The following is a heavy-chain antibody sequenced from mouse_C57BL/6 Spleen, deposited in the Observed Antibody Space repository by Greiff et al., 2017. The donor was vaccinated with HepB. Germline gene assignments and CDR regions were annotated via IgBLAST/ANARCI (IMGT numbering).Heavy chain of an antibody. J-gene: IGHJ2*01. CDR2: INPSNGGT. CDR1: GYTFPSYW. D-gene: IGHD4-1*01. CDR3: ARWGFYPGYFDY. V-gene: IGHV1-53*01. Sequence: QVQLQQPGTELVKPGASVKLSCKASGYTFPSYWMPWVKQRPGQGLEWIGNINPSNGGTNYNEKFKSKATLTVDKSSSTAYMQLSSLTSEDSAVYYCARWGFYPGYFDYWGQGTTLTVSS.